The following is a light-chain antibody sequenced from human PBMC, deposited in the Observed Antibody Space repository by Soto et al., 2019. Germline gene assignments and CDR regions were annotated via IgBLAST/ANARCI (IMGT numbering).Light chain of an antibody. CDR3: QQYNGLSYT. CDR2: DAS. J-gene: IGKJ2*01. Sequence: DIQITKSPSPLSASVGERVTITCRASASISYSLAWYQQKQGKAPKLLIYDASSVKSGVPSMFSGSGSGTEFTLTISRLQPDDFATYYRQQYNGLSYTFGQGTKLEI. V-gene: IGKV1-5*01. CDR1: ASISYS.